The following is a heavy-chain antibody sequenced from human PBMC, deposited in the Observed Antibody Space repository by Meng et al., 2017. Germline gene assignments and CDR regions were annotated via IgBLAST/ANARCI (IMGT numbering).Heavy chain of an antibody. V-gene: IGHV1-2*06. CDR3: ARDEDISAAGKLFGDY. CDR1: GYTFPDYW. J-gene: IGHJ4*02. D-gene: IGHD6-13*01. CDR2: INPKSGDT. Sequence: ASVKVSCKASGYTFPDYWLHWVRRAPGQGLEWMGRINPKSGDTHYAQRFQGRVTMTGDTSISTAYMERSGLRSDDTAMYYCARDEDISAAGKLFGDYWGRGPL.